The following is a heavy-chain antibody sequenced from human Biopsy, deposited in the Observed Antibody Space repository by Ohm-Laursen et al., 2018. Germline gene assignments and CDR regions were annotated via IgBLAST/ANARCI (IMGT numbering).Heavy chain of an antibody. CDR2: IIPILRTT. D-gene: IGHD2-2*01. CDR1: TGTFNSYG. Sequence: SSVKVSCKVPTGTFNSYGIIWVRQAPGQGLEWMGRIIPILRTTAYAQTFLGRVTITADSPTSTVDMELTSLTSDDTAVYFCAREAIGYQLPCDDWGQETLVTVSS. J-gene: IGHJ4*02. CDR3: AREAIGYQLPCDD. V-gene: IGHV1-69*11.